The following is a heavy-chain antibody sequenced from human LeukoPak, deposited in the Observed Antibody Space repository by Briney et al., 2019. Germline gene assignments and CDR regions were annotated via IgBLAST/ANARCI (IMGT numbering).Heavy chain of an antibody. D-gene: IGHD2-21*01. CDR2: ISGSGGST. J-gene: IGHJ5*02. V-gene: IGHV3-23*01. CDR1: GFTFSNYA. Sequence: TGGSLRLSCAASGFTFSNYAMSWVRQAPGKGLEWVSAISGSGGSTYYADSVKGRFTISRDNSKNTLYLQMNSLRAEDTAVYYCAKPKHIVVVIGWFDPWGQGTLVTVSS. CDR3: AKPKHIVVVIGWFDP.